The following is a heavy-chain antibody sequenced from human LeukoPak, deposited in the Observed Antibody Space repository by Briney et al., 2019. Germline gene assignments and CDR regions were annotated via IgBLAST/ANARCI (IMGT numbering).Heavy chain of an antibody. Sequence: KPGGSLRLSCAASGFTFSDYYISWIRQAPGKGLEWVSYISTSGSPTYYVDSVKGRITISRDNAKNSLYLQMNSLRVDDTAVYYCARVKGSYSNDYWGQGTLVTVSS. CDR2: ISTSGSPT. V-gene: IGHV3-11*01. CDR3: ARVKGSYSNDY. J-gene: IGHJ4*02. D-gene: IGHD3-10*01. CDR1: GFTFSDYY.